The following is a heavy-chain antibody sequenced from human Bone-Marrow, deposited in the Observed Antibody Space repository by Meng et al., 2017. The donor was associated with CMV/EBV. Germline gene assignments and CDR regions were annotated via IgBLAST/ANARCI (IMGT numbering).Heavy chain of an antibody. D-gene: IGHD2-2*01. V-gene: IGHV1-2*02. CDR3: ARENVVVPAAPMDY. CDR2: INANSGGT. J-gene: IGHJ4*02. Sequence: ASVKVSCKASGYTFTGYDLHWVRQAPGQGLEWMGWINANSGGTNYAQKFQGRVTMTRDTSISTAYIELSRLRSDDTAVYYCARENVVVPAAPMDYWGQGTLVTVSS. CDR1: GYTFTGYD.